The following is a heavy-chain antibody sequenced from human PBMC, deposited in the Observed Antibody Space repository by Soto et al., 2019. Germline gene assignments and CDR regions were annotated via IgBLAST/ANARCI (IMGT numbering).Heavy chain of an antibody. J-gene: IGHJ3*02. Sequence: ASVKVSCKASGGTFSSYTISWVRQAPGQGLEWMGRIIPILGIANYAQKFQGRVTITADKSTSTAYMELSSLRSEDTAVYYCANQGDYGSGSSRAFDIWGQGTMVTVSS. CDR3: ANQGDYGSGSSRAFDI. V-gene: IGHV1-69*02. D-gene: IGHD3-10*01. CDR2: IIPILGIA. CDR1: GGTFSSYT.